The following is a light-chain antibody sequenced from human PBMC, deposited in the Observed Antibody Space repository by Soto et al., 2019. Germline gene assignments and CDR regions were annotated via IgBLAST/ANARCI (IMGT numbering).Light chain of an antibody. V-gene: IGKV3-15*01. CDR3: QQYNNWPWT. CDR2: GAS. CDR1: QRVSSD. Sequence: EIVMTQSPATLSVSPGERPTLSCRASQRVSSDLAWYQQKPVQAPRLLIYGASTRATGIPARFSGSGSGTEFTLTISSLQSEDFALYYCQQYNNWPWTFGQGTKVEIK. J-gene: IGKJ1*01.